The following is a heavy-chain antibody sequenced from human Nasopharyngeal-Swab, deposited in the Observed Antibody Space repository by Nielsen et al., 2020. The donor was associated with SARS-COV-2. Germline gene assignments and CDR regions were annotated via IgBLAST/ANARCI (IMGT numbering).Heavy chain of an antibody. CDR3: ARGRKKWFGELSYFDY. CDR1: GGSFSGYY. CDR2: INHSGST. J-gene: IGHJ4*02. D-gene: IGHD3-10*01. Sequence: SETLSLTCAVYGGSFSGYYWSWIRQPPGKGLEWIGDINHSGSTNYNPSLKSRVTISLDTSKNQFSLKLSSVTAADTAVYYCARGRKKWFGELSYFDYWGQGTLVTVSS. V-gene: IGHV4-34*01.